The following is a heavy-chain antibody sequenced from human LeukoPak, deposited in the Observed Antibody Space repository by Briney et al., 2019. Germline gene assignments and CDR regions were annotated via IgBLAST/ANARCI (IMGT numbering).Heavy chain of an antibody. V-gene: IGHV4-59*01. CDR2: VYYRGST. D-gene: IGHD1-26*01. CDR3: ARDGGSYRNGAFDI. CDR1: GGSISSYY. Sequence: PETLSLTCTVSGGSISSYYWSWIRQPPGKGLEWIGYVYYRGSTNYNPSLKSRVTISVDTSKNQFSLKLSSVTAADTAVYFCARDGGSYRNGAFDIWGQGTMVSVSS. J-gene: IGHJ3*02.